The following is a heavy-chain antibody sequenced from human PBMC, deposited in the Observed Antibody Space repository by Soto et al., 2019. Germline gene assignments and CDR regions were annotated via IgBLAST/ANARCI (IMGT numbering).Heavy chain of an antibody. CDR2: IKSKTDGGTT. CDR3: TTDPTIYYFVSSGYSFGCMDV. J-gene: IGHJ6*02. CDR1: GFTFSNAG. Sequence: GSLRLSCAASGFTFSNAGMNWVRQAPGKGLEWVGRIKSKTDGGTTDYAAPVKGRFTISRDDSKNTLYLQMNSLKTEDTAVYYCTTDPTIYYFVSSGYSFGCMDVWGQATTVTLSS. D-gene: IGHD3-22*01. V-gene: IGHV3-15*07.